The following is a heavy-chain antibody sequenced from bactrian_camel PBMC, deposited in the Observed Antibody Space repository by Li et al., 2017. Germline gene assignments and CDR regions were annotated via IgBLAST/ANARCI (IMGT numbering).Heavy chain of an antibody. CDR1: GYTFSRLC. Sequence: HVQLVESGGGSVQAGGSLRLSCAVSGYTFSRLCMAWFRQAPGKEREGVAVVDSDGSTTYADSVKGRFTISKDNAKNTAYLQMNSLKPEDTAMYYCAARWACGTWRPADFNYWARGPRSPSP. D-gene: IGHD5*01. CDR2: VDSDGST. V-gene: IGHV3S9*01. J-gene: IGHJ4*01.